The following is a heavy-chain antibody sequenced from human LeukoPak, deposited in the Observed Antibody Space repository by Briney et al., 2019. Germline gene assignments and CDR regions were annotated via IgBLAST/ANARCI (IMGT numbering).Heavy chain of an antibody. CDR2: INHSGST. V-gene: IGHV4-34*01. CDR1: GGSFSGYY. CDR3: ARRIGAFDI. Sequence: SETLSLTCAVYGGSFSGYYWCWIRQPPGKGLEWIGEINHSGSTNYNPSLKSRVTISVDTSKNQFSLKLSSVTAADTAVYYCARRIGAFDIWGQGTMVTVSS. D-gene: IGHD2-21*01. J-gene: IGHJ3*02.